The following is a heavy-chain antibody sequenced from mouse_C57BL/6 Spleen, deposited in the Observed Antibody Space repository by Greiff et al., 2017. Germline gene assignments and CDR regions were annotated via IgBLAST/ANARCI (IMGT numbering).Heavy chain of an antibody. CDR1: GFTFSSYG. J-gene: IGHJ4*01. Sequence: EVQVVESGGDLVKPGGSLKLSCAASGFTFSSYGMSWVRQTPDKRLEWVATISSGGSYTYYPDSVKGRFTITRDNAKNTLYLQMSSLRSEDTAMYVCARVGGYDDYAMDYWGQGTSVTVSS. D-gene: IGHD2-2*01. V-gene: IGHV5-6*01. CDR2: ISSGGSYT. CDR3: ARVGGYDDYAMDY.